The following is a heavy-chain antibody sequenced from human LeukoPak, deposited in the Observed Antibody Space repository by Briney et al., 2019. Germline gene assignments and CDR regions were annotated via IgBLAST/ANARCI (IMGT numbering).Heavy chain of an antibody. CDR2: ISSSTTTI. Sequence: GGSLRLSCAASGFTFTSYSMNWVRQAPGKGLEWVSYISSSTTTIYYADSVKGRFTISRDNAKNSLYLQVNSLRAEDTAVYYCAVSFDYWGQGTLVTVSS. J-gene: IGHJ4*02. D-gene: IGHD5/OR15-5a*01. V-gene: IGHV3-48*01. CDR3: AVSFDY. CDR1: GFTFTSYS.